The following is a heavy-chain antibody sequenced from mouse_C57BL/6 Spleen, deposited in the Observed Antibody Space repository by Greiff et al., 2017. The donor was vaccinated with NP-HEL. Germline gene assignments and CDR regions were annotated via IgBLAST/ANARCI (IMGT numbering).Heavy chain of an antibody. CDR2: IDPADGNT. CDR1: GFNIKNTY. J-gene: IGHJ2*01. CDR3: SSPSQFSYYYGSAVGD. D-gene: IGHD1-1*01. Sequence: EVQLQQSVAELVRPGASVKLSCTASGFNIKNTYMHWVEQRPEQGLEWIGRIDPADGNTKYAPKFPGKATITADTSSTTAYLQLSSRTSSDAAIYDCSSPSQFSYYYGSAVGDWGQGTTLTVSS. V-gene: IGHV14-3*01.